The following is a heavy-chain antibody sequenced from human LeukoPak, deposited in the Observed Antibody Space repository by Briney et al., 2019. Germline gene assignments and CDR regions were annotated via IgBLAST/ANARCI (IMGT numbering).Heavy chain of an antibody. J-gene: IGHJ4*02. CDR2: INHSGST. V-gene: IGHV4-34*01. CDR1: GGSFSGYY. CDR3: ARGGNYYDSSGQLDY. Sequence: PSETLSLTCAVYGGSFSGYYWSWIRQPPGKGLEWIGEINHSGSTNYNPSLKSRVTISVDTSKNQFSLKLSSVTAADTAVYYCARGGNYYDSSGQLDYWGQGTLVTVSS. D-gene: IGHD3-22*01.